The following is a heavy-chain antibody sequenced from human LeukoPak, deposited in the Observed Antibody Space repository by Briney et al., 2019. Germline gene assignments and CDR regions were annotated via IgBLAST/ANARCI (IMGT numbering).Heavy chain of an antibody. J-gene: IGHJ6*03. CDR3: ARGPGYSSSWYVYYYYYYYMDV. Sequence: SETLSLTCAVYGGSFSGYYWSWIRQPPGKGLEWIGEINHSGSTNYSPSLKNRVTISVDTSKNQFSLKLSSVTAADTAVYYCARGPGYSSSWYVYYYYYYYMDVWGKGTTVTVSS. D-gene: IGHD6-13*01. CDR2: INHSGST. CDR1: GGSFSGYY. V-gene: IGHV4-34*01.